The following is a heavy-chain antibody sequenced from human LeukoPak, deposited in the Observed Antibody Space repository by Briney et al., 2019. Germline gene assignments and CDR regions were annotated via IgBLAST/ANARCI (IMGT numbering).Heavy chain of an antibody. CDR1: GGTFSSYA. D-gene: IGHD3-3*01. V-gene: IGHV1-69*05. CDR3: ARRPITIFGVVIGWFYP. Sequence: GASVKVSCKASGGTFSSYAISWVRQAPGQGLEWMGGIIPIFGTANYAQKFQGRVTITTDESTSTAYMELSSLRSEDTAVYYCARRPITIFGVVIGWFYPWGQGTLVTVSS. CDR2: IIPIFGTA. J-gene: IGHJ5*02.